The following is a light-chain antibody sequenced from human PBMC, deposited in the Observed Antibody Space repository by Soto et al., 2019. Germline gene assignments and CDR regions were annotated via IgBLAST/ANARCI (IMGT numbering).Light chain of an antibody. CDR3: QQRANWPLT. Sequence: EIVMTQSPATVSLSPGERVTLSCRASQYVNIYLAWYQQKPGQAPRLLIYDASNRATGVPARFSGSGSGTDFTLTISSLESEDFAVYYCQQRANWPLTFGGGTKVDI. CDR2: DAS. CDR1: QYVNIY. V-gene: IGKV3-11*01. J-gene: IGKJ4*01.